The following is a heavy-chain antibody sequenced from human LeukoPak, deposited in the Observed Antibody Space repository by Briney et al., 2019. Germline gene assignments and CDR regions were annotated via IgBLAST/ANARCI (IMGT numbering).Heavy chain of an antibody. V-gene: IGHV1-46*01. CDR2: INPSGGST. CDR3: ARDGGISSSWYGWHY. Sequence: ASVKVSCKASGYTFTSYYTHWVRQAPGQGLEWMGIINPSGGSTSYAQKFQGRVTMTRDTSTSTVYMELSSLRSEDTAVYYCARDGGISSSWYGWHYWGQGTLVTVSS. D-gene: IGHD6-13*01. J-gene: IGHJ4*02. CDR1: GYTFTSYY.